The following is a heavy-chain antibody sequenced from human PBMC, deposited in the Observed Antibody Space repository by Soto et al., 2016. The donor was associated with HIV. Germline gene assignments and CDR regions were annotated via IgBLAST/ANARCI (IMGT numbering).Heavy chain of an antibody. CDR1: GFTFSSYW. CDR2: INSDGSNT. Sequence: EVQLLESGGGLVQPGGSLRLSCAASGFTFSSYWMHWVRQAPGKGLVWVSRINSDGSNTSYADSVKGRFTISRDNAKNTLYLQMNSLRAEDTAVYYCARERVPRHTVTNRYFDYWGQGTLVTVSS. V-gene: IGHV3-74*01. CDR3: ARERVPRHTVTNRYFDY. D-gene: IGHD4-17*01. J-gene: IGHJ4*02.